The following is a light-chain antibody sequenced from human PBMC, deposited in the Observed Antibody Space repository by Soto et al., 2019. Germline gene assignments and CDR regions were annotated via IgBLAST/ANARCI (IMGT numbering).Light chain of an antibody. CDR1: QSVSSSY. V-gene: IGKV3-20*01. Sequence: EIVLTQPLATLSLSPGEKATLSCRASQSVSSSYLAWYQQKPGQAPRLLIYGASSRATGIPDRFSGSGSGTDFTLTISRLEPEDFAVYYCQQYGSSRGTFGGGTKVDIK. CDR2: GAS. J-gene: IGKJ4*02. CDR3: QQYGSSRGT.